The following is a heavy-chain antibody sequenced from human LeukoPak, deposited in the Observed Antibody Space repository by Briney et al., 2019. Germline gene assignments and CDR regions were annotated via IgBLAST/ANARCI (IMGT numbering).Heavy chain of an antibody. CDR2: ILPIVDTT. CDR1: RDTFNKYS. Sequence: SVKVSCKASRDTFNKYSISWLRQAPGQGVEWMGRILPIVDTTNYARKFQDRVTITADKSTSTAYMELRSLRSGDRAMYYCARGDQALGSGGLIVNNYFDLWGEGALFTVSS. D-gene: IGHD3-10*01. V-gene: IGHV1-69*08. CDR3: ARGDQALGSGGLIVNNYFDL. J-gene: IGHJ5*02.